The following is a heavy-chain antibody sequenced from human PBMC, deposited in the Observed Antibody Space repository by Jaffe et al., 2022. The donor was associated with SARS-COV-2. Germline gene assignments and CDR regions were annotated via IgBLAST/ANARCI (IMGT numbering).Heavy chain of an antibody. CDR2: IDPSDSYT. D-gene: IGHD1-1*01. CDR3: ARAQTYDWNESGMDV. V-gene: IGHV5-10-1*03. CDR1: GYSFTSYW. Sequence: EVQLVQSGAEVKKPGESLRISCKGSGYSFTSYWISWVRQMPGKGLEWMGRIDPSDSYTDYSPSFQGHVTISADKSISTAYLQWSSLKASDIAMYYCARAQTYDWNESGMDVWGQGTTVTVSS. J-gene: IGHJ6*02.